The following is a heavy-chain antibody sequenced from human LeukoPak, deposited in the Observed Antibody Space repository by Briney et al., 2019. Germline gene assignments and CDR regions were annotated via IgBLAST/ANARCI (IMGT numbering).Heavy chain of an antibody. Sequence: GGSLRLSCAVSGLSFSDYRMIWVRQAPEKRPEWVAVTAGADDVIKYADSVNGRFTISTDNSKNTVYLQMNSLRAEDTALYFCATYIQRPPGMDVWGQGTMVTVSS. CDR3: ATYIQRPPGMDV. CDR2: TAGADDVI. CDR1: GLSFSDYR. D-gene: IGHD2-15*01. V-gene: IGHV3-23*01. J-gene: IGHJ6*02.